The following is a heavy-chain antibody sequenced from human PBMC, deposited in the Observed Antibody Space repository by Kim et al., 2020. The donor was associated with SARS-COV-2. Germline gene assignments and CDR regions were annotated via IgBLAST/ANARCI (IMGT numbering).Heavy chain of an antibody. CDR2: IIPIFGTA. Sequence: SVKVSCKASGGTFSSYAISWVRQAPGQGLEWMGGIIPIFGTANYAQKFQGRVTITADESTSTAYMELSSLRSEDTAVYYCARVGYYGSRSYSYYFDYWGQGTLVTVSS. CDR3: ARVGYYGSRSYSYYFDY. V-gene: IGHV1-69*13. D-gene: IGHD3-10*01. J-gene: IGHJ4*01. CDR1: GGTFSSYA.